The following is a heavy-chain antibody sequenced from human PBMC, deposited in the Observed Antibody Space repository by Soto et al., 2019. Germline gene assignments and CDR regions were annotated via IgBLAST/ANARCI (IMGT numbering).Heavy chain of an antibody. D-gene: IGHD1-26*01. CDR2: IWYDGSNK. Sequence: QVQLVESGGGVVQPGRSLRLSCAASGFTFSTYGMHWVRQAPGKGLEWVAVIWYDGSNKDYGDSVKGRFTISRDNSKNTLYPQMNSLRVEDTAVYYCARAVGPFDYWGQGTLVTVSS. V-gene: IGHV3-33*01. J-gene: IGHJ4*02. CDR3: ARAVGPFDY. CDR1: GFTFSTYG.